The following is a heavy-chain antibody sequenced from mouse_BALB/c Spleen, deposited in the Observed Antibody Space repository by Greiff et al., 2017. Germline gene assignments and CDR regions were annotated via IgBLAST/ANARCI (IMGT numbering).Heavy chain of an antibody. V-gene: IGHV5-9-4*01. D-gene: IGHD1-1*02. Sequence: EVQLVESGGGLVKPGGSLKLSCAASGFTFSSYAMSWVRQSPEKRLEWVAEISSGGSYTYYPDTVTGRFTISRDNAKNTLYLEMSSLRSEDTAMYYCARDRANYGNYYAMDYWGQGTSVTVSS. CDR1: GFTFSSYA. CDR2: ISSGGSYT. CDR3: ARDRANYGNYYAMDY. J-gene: IGHJ4*01.